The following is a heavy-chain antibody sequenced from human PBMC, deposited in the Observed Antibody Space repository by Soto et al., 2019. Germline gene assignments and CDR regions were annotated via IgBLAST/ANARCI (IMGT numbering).Heavy chain of an antibody. J-gene: IGHJ3*02. CDR3: ARVYYYDSSGYSNAFDI. V-gene: IGHV1-2*04. D-gene: IGHD3-22*01. Sequence: ASVKVSCKASGYTFTGYYMHWVRQAPGQGLEWMGWINPNSGGTNYAQKFQGWVTMTRDTSISTAYMELSRLRSDDTAVYYCARVYYYDSSGYSNAFDIWGQGKMVTVSS. CDR1: GYTFTGYY. CDR2: INPNSGGT.